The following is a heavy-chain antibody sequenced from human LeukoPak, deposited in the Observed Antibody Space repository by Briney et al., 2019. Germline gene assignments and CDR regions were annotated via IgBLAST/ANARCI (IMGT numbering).Heavy chain of an antibody. CDR2: ISGSGGST. CDR1: GFTFSSYA. CDR3: ARDWSHVYYVRPIDY. D-gene: IGHD3-22*01. V-gene: IGHV3-23*01. J-gene: IGHJ4*02. Sequence: GGSLRLSCAASGFTFSSYAMSWVRQAPGKGLEWVSAISGSGGSTYYADSVKGRFTISRDNSKNSLYLQMNSLRAEDTAVYYCARDWSHVYYVRPIDYWGQGTLVTVSS.